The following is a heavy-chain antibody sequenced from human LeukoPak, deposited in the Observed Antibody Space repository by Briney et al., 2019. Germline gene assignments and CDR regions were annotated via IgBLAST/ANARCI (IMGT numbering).Heavy chain of an antibody. D-gene: IGHD2-21*01. CDR3: ARIYCGGDCSIFDI. Sequence: SQTLSLTCTVSGGSISSGDYYWSWIRQPPGKGLEWIGYIYYSGSTYHNPSLKSRVTISVDTSKNQFSLKLSSVTAADTAVYYCARIYCGGDCSIFDIWGQGTMVTVSS. CDR1: GGSISSGDYY. CDR2: IYYSGST. J-gene: IGHJ3*02. V-gene: IGHV4-30-4*08.